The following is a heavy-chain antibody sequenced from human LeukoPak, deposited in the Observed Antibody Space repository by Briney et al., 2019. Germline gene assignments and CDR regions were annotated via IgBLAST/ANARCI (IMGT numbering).Heavy chain of an antibody. V-gene: IGHV4-59*01. D-gene: IGHD6-19*01. CDR1: GGSISSYY. CDR3: ARDGQWPGMDV. J-gene: IGHJ6*04. Sequence: SETLSLTCTVSGGSISSYYWSWIRQPPGKGLEWIGYIYYSGSTNYNPSLKSRVTISVDTSKNQFSLKLSSVTAADTAVYYCARDGQWPGMDVWGKGTTVTVSS. CDR2: IYYSGST.